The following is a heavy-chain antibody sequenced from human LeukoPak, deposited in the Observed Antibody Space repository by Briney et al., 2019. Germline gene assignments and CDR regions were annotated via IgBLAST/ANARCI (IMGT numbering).Heavy chain of an antibody. V-gene: IGHV3-7*01. D-gene: IGHD3-3*01. CDR2: IKQDGGEK. CDR1: GFTFSSSW. CDR3: ARDRDNFWSGYSDY. Sequence: GGSLRLSCAASGFTFSSSWMSWVRQAPGKGLEWVTNIKQDGGEKYYVDSVKGRFTISRDNAKNSLYLEMNSLRAEDMAVYYCARDRDNFWSGYSDYWGQGILVTVSS. J-gene: IGHJ4*02.